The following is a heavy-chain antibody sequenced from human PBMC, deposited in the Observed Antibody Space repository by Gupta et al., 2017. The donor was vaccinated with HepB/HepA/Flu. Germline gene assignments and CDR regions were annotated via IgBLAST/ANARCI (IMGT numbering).Heavy chain of an antibody. J-gene: IGHJ5*02. D-gene: IGHD3-3*01. CDR1: GGSISSSSYY. CDR3: ARHESPDCTIFGVVIGVRTNNWFDP. CDR2: IYYSGST. Sequence: QLQLQESGPGLVKPSETLSLTCTVSGGSISSSSYYWGWIRQPPGKGLEWIVSIYYSGSTYYNPSLKRRVTISVDTSKNQFSLKLSSVTAADTAVYYCARHESPDCTIFGVVIGVRTNNWFDPWGQGTLGTVSA. V-gene: IGHV4-39*01.